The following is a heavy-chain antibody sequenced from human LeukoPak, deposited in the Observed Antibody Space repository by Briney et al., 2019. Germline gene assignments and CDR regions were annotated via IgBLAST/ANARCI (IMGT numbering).Heavy chain of an antibody. J-gene: IGHJ4*02. CDR3: AKTKSGSGWYRHYFDY. CDR2: ISGSGGST. D-gene: IGHD6-19*01. Sequence: PGGSLRLSCAASGFTFSSYAMSWVRQASGKGLEWVSAISGSGGSTYYADSVKGRFTISRDNSKNTLYLQMNSLRAEDTAVYYCAKTKSGSGWYRHYFDYWGQGTLVTVSS. V-gene: IGHV3-23*01. CDR1: GFTFSSYA.